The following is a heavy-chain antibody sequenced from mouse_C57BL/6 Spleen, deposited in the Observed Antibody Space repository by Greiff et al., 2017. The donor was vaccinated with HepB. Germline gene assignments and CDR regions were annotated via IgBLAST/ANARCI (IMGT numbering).Heavy chain of an antibody. CDR3: ARERTGAYAMDY. CDR2: IDPSDSYT. CDR1: GYTFTSYW. V-gene: IGHV1-69*01. Sequence: QVQLQQPGAELVMPGASVKLSCKASGYTFTSYWMHWVKQRPGQGLEWIGEIDPSDSYTNYNQKFKGKSTLTVDKSSSTAYMQLSSLTSEDSAVYYCARERTGAYAMDYWGQGTSVTVSS. J-gene: IGHJ4*01.